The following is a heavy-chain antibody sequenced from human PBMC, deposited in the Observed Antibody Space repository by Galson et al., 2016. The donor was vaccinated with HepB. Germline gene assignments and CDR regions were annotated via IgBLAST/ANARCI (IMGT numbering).Heavy chain of an antibody. D-gene: IGHD3-3*01. CDR2: VSFDGSQK. V-gene: IGHV3-30*18. CDR3: AKGLYNDFWSGFPPYYDYVMDV. J-gene: IGHJ6*02. Sequence: SLRLSCAASGFTFSSYGMHWVRQAPGQGLEWVAVVSFDGSQKYYPDSVKGRFAISRDNSKNTLFLHVSSLSSEDTAVCYCAKGLYNDFWSGFPPYYDYVMDVWGQGTTVTVSS. CDR1: GFTFSSYG.